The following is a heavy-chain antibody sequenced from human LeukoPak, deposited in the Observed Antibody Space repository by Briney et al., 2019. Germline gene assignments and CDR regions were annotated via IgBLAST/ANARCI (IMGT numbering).Heavy chain of an antibody. CDR1: GFTLSSNA. V-gene: IGHV3-23*01. J-gene: IGHJ4*02. Sequence: PGGSLRPSCAASGFTLSSNAMSWVRQAPGKGLEWVSAISGSGGSTYYADSVKGRFTIARDNSKNTLYLQMNSLRAEDTAVYYCAKVSSEPGRYYFDCWLQAALVTVSS. CDR3: AKVSSEPGRYYFDC. D-gene: IGHD6-19*01. CDR2: ISGSGGST.